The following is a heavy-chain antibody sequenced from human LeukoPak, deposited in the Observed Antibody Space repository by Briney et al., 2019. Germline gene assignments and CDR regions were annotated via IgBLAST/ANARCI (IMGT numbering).Heavy chain of an antibody. Sequence: GASLRLSCAASGCTLSSYGMHWVRQAPGEGLEWVAFISNDGRIKYYPYPVKWRFTVSRDNSKNTTYLPMNSLRFEDTTVFYCAREDSGYDFDYWGQGTLVTVSA. V-gene: IGHV3-30*03. CDR3: AREDSGYDFDY. CDR2: ISNDGRIK. CDR1: GCTLSSYG. D-gene: IGHD5-12*01. J-gene: IGHJ4*02.